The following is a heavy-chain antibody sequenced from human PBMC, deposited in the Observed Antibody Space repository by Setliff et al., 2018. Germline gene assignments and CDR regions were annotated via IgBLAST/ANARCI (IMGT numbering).Heavy chain of an antibody. CDR1: GFTFDDGA. Sequence: SLRLSCAASGFTFDDGAVSWVRQAPGKGLEWVSGINWNGGSTGYADSVKGRFTISRDNAKNSLYLQMNSLRAEDTALYYCAKDKSHRGYSYYGMDIWGQGTTVTVSS. J-gene: IGHJ6*02. CDR2: INWNGGST. CDR3: AKDKSHRGYSYYGMDI. V-gene: IGHV3-20*04. D-gene: IGHD5-18*01.